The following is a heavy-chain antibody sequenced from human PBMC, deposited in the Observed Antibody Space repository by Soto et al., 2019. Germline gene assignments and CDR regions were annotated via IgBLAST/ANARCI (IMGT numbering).Heavy chain of an antibody. V-gene: IGHV3-23*01. J-gene: IGHJ4*02. D-gene: IGHD6-6*01. CDR1: GFAFSNYA. CDR3: AKDRTVAARNFDY. CDR2: ISTSIDAT. Sequence: GGSLRLSCAASGFAFSNYAMHWVRQAPGKGLEWVSSISTSIDATYYADSVKGRLTISRDDSKNTLYLQMNSLRADDPAVYYCAKDRTVAARNFDYWGQGTQVTVSS.